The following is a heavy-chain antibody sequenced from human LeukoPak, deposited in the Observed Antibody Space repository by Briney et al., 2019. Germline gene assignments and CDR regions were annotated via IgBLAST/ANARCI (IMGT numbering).Heavy chain of an antibody. Sequence: PSQTLSLTCTVSGGSISSGSYYWSWIRQPTGKRLEWSGRIYTSGGTNYNPSLNNGDTISVDTSKNHFSLKLSSVTAADTAVYYCARTPAGESDAFDIWGQGTMVTVSS. CDR3: ARTPAGESDAFDI. V-gene: IGHV4-61*02. CDR1: GGSISSGSYY. D-gene: IGHD1-26*01. J-gene: IGHJ3*02. CDR2: IYTSGGT.